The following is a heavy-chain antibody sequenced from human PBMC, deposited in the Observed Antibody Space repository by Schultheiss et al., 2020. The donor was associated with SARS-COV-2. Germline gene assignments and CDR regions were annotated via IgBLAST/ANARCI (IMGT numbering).Heavy chain of an antibody. CDR1: GGSFSGYY. V-gene: IGHV4-34*01. Sequence: SETLSLTCAVYGGSFSGYYWSWIRQPPGKGLEWIGEINHSGTTNYNPSLKSRVTISVDTSKNQFSLKLSSVTAADTAVYYCAAWGSYLFDYWGQGTLVTVSS. CDR3: AAWGSYLFDY. J-gene: IGHJ4*02. D-gene: IGHD1-26*01. CDR2: INHSGTT.